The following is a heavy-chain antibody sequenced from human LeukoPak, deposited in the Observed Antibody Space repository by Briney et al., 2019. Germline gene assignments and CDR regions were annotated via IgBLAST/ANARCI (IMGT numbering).Heavy chain of an antibody. CDR2: MNPNSGNT. Sequence: ASVKVSCKASGYTFTSYDINWVRQATGQGLEWMGWMNPNSGNTGYAQKFQGRVTMTRNTSISTAYMELSSLRSEDTAVYYCASGNFWSGPTSYGMDVWGQGTTVTVSS. CDR3: ASGNFWSGPTSYGMDV. V-gene: IGHV1-8*01. D-gene: IGHD3-3*01. J-gene: IGHJ6*02. CDR1: GYTFTSYD.